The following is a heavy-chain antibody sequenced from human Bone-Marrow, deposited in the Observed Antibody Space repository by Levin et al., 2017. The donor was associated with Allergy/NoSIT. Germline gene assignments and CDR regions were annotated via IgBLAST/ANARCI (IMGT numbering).Heavy chain of an antibody. J-gene: IGHJ4*02. V-gene: IGHV1-2*02. Sequence: ASVKVSCKASGYTFTGYYMHWVRQAPGQGLEWMGWINPNSGGTNYAQKFQGRVTMTRDTSISTAYMELSRLRSDDTAVYYCARGEYYYGSGSPVGGYWGQGTLVTVSS. CDR1: GYTFTGYY. CDR2: INPNSGGT. D-gene: IGHD3-10*01. CDR3: ARGEYYYGSGSPVGGY.